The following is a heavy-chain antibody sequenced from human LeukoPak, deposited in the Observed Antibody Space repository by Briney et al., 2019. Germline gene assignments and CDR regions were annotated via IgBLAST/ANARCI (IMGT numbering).Heavy chain of an antibody. CDR1: GGSISSYY. CDR3: ARVPYSNTWYPDY. D-gene: IGHD6-13*01. V-gene: IGHV4-59*01. Sequence: SETLSLTCTVSGGSISSYYWSWIRQPPGKGLEWIGYIYYSGSTNYNPSLKSRVTISVDTSKNQFSLRLSSVTAADTAVYYCARVPYSNTWYPDYWGQGTLVTVSS. CDR2: IYYSGST. J-gene: IGHJ4*02.